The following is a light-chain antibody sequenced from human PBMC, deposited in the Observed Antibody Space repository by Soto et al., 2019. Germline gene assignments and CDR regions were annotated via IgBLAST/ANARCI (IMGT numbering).Light chain of an antibody. Sequence: EIVLTQSPGTLSLSPGERATLSCRASQSVSNNYLAWYQQRPGQAPRLLTYGASSRAIGIPDRFSVSGSGTDFTLTINRLEPEDFAVYYCQQYGNSPWTFGQGTKVEIK. CDR3: QQYGNSPWT. CDR1: QSVSNNY. CDR2: GAS. J-gene: IGKJ1*01. V-gene: IGKV3-20*01.